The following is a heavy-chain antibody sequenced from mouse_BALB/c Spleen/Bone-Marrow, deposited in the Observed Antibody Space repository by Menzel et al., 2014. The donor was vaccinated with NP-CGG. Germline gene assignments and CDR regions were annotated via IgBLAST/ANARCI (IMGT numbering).Heavy chain of an antibody. J-gene: IGHJ3*01. CDR1: GYSFTGYN. V-gene: IGHV1-39*01. Sequence: VQLQQSGPELEKPGASVKISCKASGYSFTGYNMNWVKQSNGKSLEWIGNIDPYCGGTSYNQKFKGKATLTVDKSSSTAYMQLKSLTSEVSAGYYCESRDDYDGAFAYWGQGTLVTVSA. CDR3: ESRDDYDGAFAY. CDR2: IDPYCGGT. D-gene: IGHD2-4*01.